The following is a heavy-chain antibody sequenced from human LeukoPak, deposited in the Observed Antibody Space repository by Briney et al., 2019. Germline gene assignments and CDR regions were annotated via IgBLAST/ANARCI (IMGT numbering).Heavy chain of an antibody. CDR2: IYSGDNT. J-gene: IGHJ3*02. CDR3: AKPLISGSYYGAFDI. CDR1: GFTVSNNY. Sequence: PGGSLRLSCAASGFTVSNNYMSWVRQAPGKGLEWVSVIYSGDNTYYADSVKGRFTISRDNSKNSLYLQMNSLRAEDTAVFYCAKPLISGSYYGAFDIWGQGTMVTVSS. D-gene: IGHD1-26*01. V-gene: IGHV3-53*01.